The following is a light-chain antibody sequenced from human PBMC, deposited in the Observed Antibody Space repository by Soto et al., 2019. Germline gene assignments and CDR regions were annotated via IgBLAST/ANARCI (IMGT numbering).Light chain of an antibody. V-gene: IGLV2-18*02. J-gene: IGLJ1*01. CDR1: STDFVSYNR. CDR3: SSYTTSSTRV. CDR2: EVS. Sequence: QSALTQPPSVSGSPGQSVTISCTGTSTDFVSYNRVSWYQQPPGTAPKLMIYEVSKRPSGVPDRFSGSKSGNTASLTISGLQAADEADYYCSSYTTSSTRVFGPGTKLTVL.